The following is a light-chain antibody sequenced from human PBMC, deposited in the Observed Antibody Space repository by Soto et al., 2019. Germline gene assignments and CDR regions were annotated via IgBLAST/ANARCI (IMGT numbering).Light chain of an antibody. CDR1: QSVSSK. Sequence: EIVMTQSPATLSVSPGERATLSCRASQSVSSKLAWYQQKPGQAPRLLIYGASTMATGIPARFSGSGSGTTFTLTISSLQSEDLAVYYCQQHNNWPHSFGQGTKLEIK. V-gene: IGKV3-15*01. J-gene: IGKJ2*01. CDR2: GAS. CDR3: QQHNNWPHS.